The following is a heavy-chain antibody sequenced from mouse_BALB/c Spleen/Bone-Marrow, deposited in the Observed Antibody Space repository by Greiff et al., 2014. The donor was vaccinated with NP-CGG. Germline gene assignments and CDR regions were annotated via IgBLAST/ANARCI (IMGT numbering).Heavy chain of an antibody. J-gene: IGHJ2*01. CDR2: IDPAHGNT. Sequence: VQLQQSGAELVKPGASVKLSWTASGFNIKDTYMHWVKQRPEQGLGWIGRIDPAHGNTKYDPKFQGKSTITADTSSNTAYLQLSSLTSEDTAVYYCARYYYGSSYFDYWGQGTTLTVSS. CDR1: GFNIKDTY. D-gene: IGHD1-1*01. CDR3: ARYYYGSSYFDY. V-gene: IGHV14-3*02.